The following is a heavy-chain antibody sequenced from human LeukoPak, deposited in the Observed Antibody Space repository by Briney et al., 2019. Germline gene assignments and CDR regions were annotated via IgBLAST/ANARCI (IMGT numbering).Heavy chain of an antibody. CDR2: IHSSGNT. Sequence: SATLSLTCTVSGYSISSGYYWGWIRQPPGKRLEWVGSIHSSGNTYYNPTLKSRVTISVDTSKNQFSLNLTSVTAADAAVYYCARDLGYSGFDWAPWGQGTLVTVSS. CDR3: ARDLGYSGFDWAP. CDR1: GYSISSGYY. V-gene: IGHV4-38-2*02. J-gene: IGHJ5*02. D-gene: IGHD5-12*01.